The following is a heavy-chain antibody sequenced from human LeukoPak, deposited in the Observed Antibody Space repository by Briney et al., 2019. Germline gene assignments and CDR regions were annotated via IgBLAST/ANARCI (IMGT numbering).Heavy chain of an antibody. J-gene: IGHJ3*02. CDR1: GYTLTELS. CDR2: FDPEGGET. D-gene: IGHD3-16*02. CDR3: ATIMITFGGVIVMPWAFDI. V-gene: IGHV1-24*01. Sequence: ASVKVSCKVSGYTLTELSMHWVRQAPGKGLEWMGGFDPEGGETIYAQKFQGRVTMTEDTSTDTAYMELSSLRSEDTAVYYCATIMITFGGVIVMPWAFDIWGQGTMVTVSS.